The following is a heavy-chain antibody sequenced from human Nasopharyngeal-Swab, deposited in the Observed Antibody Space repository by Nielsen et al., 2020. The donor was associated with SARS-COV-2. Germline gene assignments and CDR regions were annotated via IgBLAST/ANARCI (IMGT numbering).Heavy chain of an antibody. CDR2: IYYRGST. CDR1: GGSISSYY. CDR3: ARSVPAAMNYYYYYMDV. D-gene: IGHD2-2*01. J-gene: IGHJ6*03. Sequence: SETLSLTCTVSGGSISSYYWSWIRQPPGKGVEWIGYIYYRGSTNYNASLKSRVTILVDTSKNQFSRKLSSVTAADTAVYYCARSVPAAMNYYYYYMDVWGKGTTVTVSS. V-gene: IGHV4-59*08.